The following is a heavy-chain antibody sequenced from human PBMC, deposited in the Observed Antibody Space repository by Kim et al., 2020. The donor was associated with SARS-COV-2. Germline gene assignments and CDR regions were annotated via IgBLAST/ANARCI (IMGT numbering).Heavy chain of an antibody. Sequence: ASVKVSCKASGYTFTHYYIHWVRQAPGQGLEWMAMMNPNDGTTDYGQKFQCRATVTRDTSTSTVYMELSSLRSDDTAVYYCAREEQQLIHYHGMDVWGQGATVTVS. J-gene: IGHJ6*02. CDR3: AREEQQLIHYHGMDV. CDR2: MNPNDGTT. V-gene: IGHV1-46*01. D-gene: IGHD1-1*01. CDR1: GYTFTHYY.